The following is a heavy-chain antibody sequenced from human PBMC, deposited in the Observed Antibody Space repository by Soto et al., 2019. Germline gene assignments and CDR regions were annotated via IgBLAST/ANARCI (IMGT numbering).Heavy chain of an antibody. Sequence: QVQLVQSGAEVKKPGTSVKVSCKASGYTFTSYDINWVRQATGQGLEWMGWMNPNSGNTRYAQKFQGRVTMTRNTSISTAYMELSSLRSEDTAVYYCARRGYSSSWYYYYYYGMDVWGQGTTVTFSS. D-gene: IGHD6-13*01. J-gene: IGHJ6*02. CDR2: MNPNSGNT. CDR3: ARRGYSSSWYYYYYYGMDV. CDR1: GYTFTSYD. V-gene: IGHV1-8*01.